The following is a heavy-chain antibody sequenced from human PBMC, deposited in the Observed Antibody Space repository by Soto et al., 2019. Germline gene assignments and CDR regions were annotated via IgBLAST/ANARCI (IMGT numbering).Heavy chain of an antibody. J-gene: IGHJ6*02. D-gene: IGHD1-26*01. CDR1: GFTFSSYW. CDR3: AAEMFGYSGTTSYGMDV. Sequence: GGSLRLSCAASGFTFSSYWMSWVRQAPGKGLEWVANIKQDGSEKYYVDSVKGRFTISRDNAKNSLYLQMNSLRAEDTAVYYCAAEMFGYSGTTSYGMDVWGQGTTVTVSS. V-gene: IGHV3-7*01. CDR2: IKQDGSEK.